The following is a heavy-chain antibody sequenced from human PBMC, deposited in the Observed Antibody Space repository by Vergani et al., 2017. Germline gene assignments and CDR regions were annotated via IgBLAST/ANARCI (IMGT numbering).Heavy chain of an antibody. CDR1: GGSISSYY. CDR2: IYYSGST. CDR3: ARQASYGGNRRYFDY. D-gene: IGHD4-23*01. V-gene: IGHV4-59*01. J-gene: IGHJ4*02. Sequence: QVQLQESGPGLVKPSETLSLTCTVSGGSISSYYWSWIRQPPGKGLEWIGYIYYSGSTNYNPSLKSRVTISVDTSKNQFSLKLRSVTAAATAVYYGARQASYGGNRRYFDYWGQGTLVTVSS.